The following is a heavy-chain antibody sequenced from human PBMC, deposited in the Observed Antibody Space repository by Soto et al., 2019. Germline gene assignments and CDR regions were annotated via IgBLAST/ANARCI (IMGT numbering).Heavy chain of an antibody. D-gene: IGHD2-2*01. CDR1: GFTSSSYW. V-gene: IGHV3-7*01. J-gene: IGHJ6*03. Sequence: GGSLRLSCAASGFTSSSYWMHWVRQAPGKGLVWVAHINRDGSEKFYVDSVKGRFTISRDNAKNSLYLQMNSLRAEDMAVYYCARTPSDCSSTSCYGYYYYYMDVRGKGTTVTVSS. CDR2: INRDGSEK. CDR3: ARTPSDCSSTSCYGYYYYYMDV.